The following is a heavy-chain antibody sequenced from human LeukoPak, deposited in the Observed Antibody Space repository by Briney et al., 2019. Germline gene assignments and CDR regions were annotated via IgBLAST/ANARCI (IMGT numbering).Heavy chain of an antibody. J-gene: IGHJ4*02. D-gene: IGHD5-18*01. CDR2: MLSDESNK. Sequence: QSGGSLRLSCAASGFTFSTYNMHWVRQAPGKGLEWVALMLSDESNKYHADSVKGRFTISRDNSKNAMFLQMNSLTDEDTAVYYCAKDSGYSYGHGLDYWGQGTLVTVSS. CDR3: AKDSGYSYGHGLDY. V-gene: IGHV3-30*02. CDR1: GFTFSTYN.